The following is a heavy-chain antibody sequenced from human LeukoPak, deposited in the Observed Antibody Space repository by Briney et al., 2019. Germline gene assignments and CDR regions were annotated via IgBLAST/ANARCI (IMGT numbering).Heavy chain of an antibody. CDR1: GGSFSGYY. V-gene: IGHV4-34*01. CDR2: INHSGST. J-gene: IGHJ5*02. D-gene: IGHD2-15*01. CDR3: ARGGQAYCSGGSCYSSENWFDP. Sequence: SETLSLTCAVYGGSFSGYYWSWIRQPPGKGLEWIGEINHSGSTNYNPSLKCRVTISVDTSKNQFSLKLSSVTAADTAVYYCARGGQAYCSGGSCYSSENWFDPRGQGTLVTVSS.